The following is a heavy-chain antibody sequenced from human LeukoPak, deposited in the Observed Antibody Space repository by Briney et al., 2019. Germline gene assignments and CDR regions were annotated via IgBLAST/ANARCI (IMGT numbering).Heavy chain of an antibody. V-gene: IGHV4-59*01. Sequence: SETLSLTCTVSGGSINSYYWNWIRQPPGKGLDWIGYIYYTGSTNYNPSLKSRVTISVDTSKNQFSLKLSSVTAADTALYYCARAPSDYLIWFDPWGQGTLVTVSS. J-gene: IGHJ5*02. CDR1: GGSINSYY. CDR3: ARAPSDYLIWFDP. CDR2: IYYTGST. D-gene: IGHD4/OR15-4a*01.